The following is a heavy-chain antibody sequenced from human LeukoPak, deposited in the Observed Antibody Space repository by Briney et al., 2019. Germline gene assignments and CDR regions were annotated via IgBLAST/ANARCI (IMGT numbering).Heavy chain of an antibody. CDR3: ARDRWSSGWSYYYYMDV. D-gene: IGHD6-19*01. V-gene: IGHV4-61*02. Sequence: SQTLSLTCTVSGGSISSGSYYWSWIRQPAGKGLEWIGRIYTSGSTNYNPSLKSRVTISVDTSKNQFSLKLSAVTAADTAVYYCARDRWSSGWSYYYYMDVWGKGTTVTVSS. CDR1: GGSISSGSYY. J-gene: IGHJ6*03. CDR2: IYTSGST.